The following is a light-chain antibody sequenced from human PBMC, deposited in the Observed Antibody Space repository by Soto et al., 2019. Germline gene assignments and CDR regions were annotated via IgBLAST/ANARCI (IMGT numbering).Light chain of an antibody. J-gene: IGLJ2*01. CDR3: SSYTTSSTLV. CDR2: DVT. Sequence: SVLTQPASVSGSPGQSITISCTGTTYDIGYYDYVSWYQQHPGKAPKLIIYDVTYRPSGASDRFSGSKSGNTASLTISGLQAEDEAEYYCSSYTTSSTLVFGGGTQLTVL. CDR1: TYDIGYYDY. V-gene: IGLV2-14*03.